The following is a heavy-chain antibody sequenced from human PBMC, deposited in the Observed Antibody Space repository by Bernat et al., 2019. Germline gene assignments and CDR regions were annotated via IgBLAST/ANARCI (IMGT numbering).Heavy chain of an antibody. CDR3: AKRDCGGAQRAGLHY. D-gene: IGHD4-23*01. J-gene: IGHJ4*02. V-gene: IGHV3-23*01. Sequence: EVQLLESGGGLVQPGGSLRLSCAASGFTFSSYAMNWVRQAPGKGLEWVSAISGSGGSTYYADSVKGRLTISRDNSKNTLYLQMNSLRAEDTAVYYCAKRDCGGAQRAGLHYWGQGTLVTVSA. CDR1: GFTFSSYA. CDR2: ISGSGGST.